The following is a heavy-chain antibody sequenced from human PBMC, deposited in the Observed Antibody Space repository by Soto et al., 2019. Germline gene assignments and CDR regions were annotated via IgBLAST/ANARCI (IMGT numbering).Heavy chain of an antibody. Sequence: SETLSLTCTVSGGSISSYYWSWIRQPPGKGLEWIGYIYYSGSTNYNPSLKSRVTISVDTSKNQFSLKLSSVTAADTAVYYCARGRSGSYYAYWFDPWGQGTLVTVSS. D-gene: IGHD1-26*01. CDR3: ARGRSGSYYAYWFDP. V-gene: IGHV4-59*08. CDR1: GGSISSYY. J-gene: IGHJ5*02. CDR2: IYYSGST.